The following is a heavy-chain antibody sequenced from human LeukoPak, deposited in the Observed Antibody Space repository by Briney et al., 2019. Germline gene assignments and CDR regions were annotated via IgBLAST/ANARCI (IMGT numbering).Heavy chain of an antibody. V-gene: IGHV4-59*01. CDR1: GGSISSYY. D-gene: IGHD6-19*01. CDR3: ARVGYSSGWYDGLDY. J-gene: IGHJ4*02. CDR2: IYYSGST. Sequence: SETLSLTCTVSGGSISSYYWSWIRQPPGKGLEWIGYIYYSGSTNYNPSLKSRVTISVDTSKNQFSLKLSSVTAADTAVYYCARVGYSSGWYDGLDYWGQGTLVTVSS.